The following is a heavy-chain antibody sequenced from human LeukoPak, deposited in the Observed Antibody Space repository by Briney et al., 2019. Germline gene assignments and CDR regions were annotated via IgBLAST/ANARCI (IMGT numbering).Heavy chain of an antibody. Sequence: SETLSLTCAVYGGSFSGYCWSWIRQPPGKGLEWIGEINHSGSTNYNPSLKSRVTISVDTSKNQFSLKLSSVTAADTAVYYCARVGAGSSSWLNYFDYWGQGTLVTVSS. CDR2: INHSGST. CDR1: GGSFSGYC. D-gene: IGHD6-13*01. CDR3: ARVGAGSSSWLNYFDY. J-gene: IGHJ4*02. V-gene: IGHV4-34*01.